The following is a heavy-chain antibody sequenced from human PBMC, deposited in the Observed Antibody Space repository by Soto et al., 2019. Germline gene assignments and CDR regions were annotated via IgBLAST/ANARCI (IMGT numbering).Heavy chain of an antibody. V-gene: IGHV1-69*01. CDR2: TTPVFGTA. CDR3: ARSLEGTTVTNWFDP. J-gene: IGHJ5*02. D-gene: IGHD4-17*01. Sequence: QVQLVQSGAEVKKPGSSVKVSCKASADTFNSYSLSWLRQAPGQRLEWMGGTTPVFGTADYAQSFEDRLTITADDSTSTVYMELSSLRSYDTAVYYCARSLEGTTVTNWFDPWGQGALVTVSS. CDR1: ADTFNSYS.